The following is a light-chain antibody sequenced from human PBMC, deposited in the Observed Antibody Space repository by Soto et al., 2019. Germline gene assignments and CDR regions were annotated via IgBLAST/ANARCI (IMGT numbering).Light chain of an antibody. CDR3: QQSYTTPRT. CDR1: QSISSY. CDR2: AAS. Sequence: DIQMTQSPWARSASVGGGGTSTCRASQSISSYLNWYQQKPGKAPKLLIYAASSLQSGVPSRFSGSGSGTDFTLTISSLQPEDFATYYCQQSYTTPRTFGQGTKVDIK. J-gene: IGKJ1*01. V-gene: IGKV1-39*01.